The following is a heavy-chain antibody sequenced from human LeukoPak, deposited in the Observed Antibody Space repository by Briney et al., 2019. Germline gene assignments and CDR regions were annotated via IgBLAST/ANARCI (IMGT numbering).Heavy chain of an antibody. J-gene: IGHJ4*02. CDR1: GFSLSNYW. Sequence: GGSLRLSCAASGFSLSNYWMHWVRQAPGKGPMWVSQISPDGSQTFYADSVKGRFTISRDNAKNTLFLQMDSLGAEDTALYYCVRSLRSADFWGQGTLVTVSS. CDR2: ISPDGSQT. V-gene: IGHV3-74*01. CDR3: VRSLRSADF.